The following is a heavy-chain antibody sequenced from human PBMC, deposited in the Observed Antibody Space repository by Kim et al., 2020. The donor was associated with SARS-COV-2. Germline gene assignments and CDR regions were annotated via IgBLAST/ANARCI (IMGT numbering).Heavy chain of an antibody. Sequence: GGSLRLSCEASGFTFSDFYMRWIRQAPGKGLEWVSYISAATGYTNYADSVKGRFTISRDNAKNSLYLQMSSLRAEDTAVYYCASDSYCSSIRGQADYFQHWGQGTLVAVSS. CDR1: GFTFSDFY. CDR2: ISAATGYT. D-gene: IGHD2-2*01. V-gene: IGHV3-11*05. J-gene: IGHJ1*01. CDR3: ASDSYCSSIRGQADYFQH.